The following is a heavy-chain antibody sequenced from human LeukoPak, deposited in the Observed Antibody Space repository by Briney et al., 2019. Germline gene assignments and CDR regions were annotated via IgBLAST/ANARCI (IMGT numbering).Heavy chain of an antibody. Sequence: GSLRLSCAASGFTFSSYAMSWVRQAPGKGLEWVSAISGSGGSTYYADSVKGRFTISRDNSKNTLYLQMNSLRDEDTAVYYCAKGWELLQSLDYWGQGTLVTVSS. D-gene: IGHD1-26*01. CDR1: GFTFSSYA. J-gene: IGHJ4*02. CDR2: ISGSGGST. V-gene: IGHV3-23*01. CDR3: AKGWELLQSLDY.